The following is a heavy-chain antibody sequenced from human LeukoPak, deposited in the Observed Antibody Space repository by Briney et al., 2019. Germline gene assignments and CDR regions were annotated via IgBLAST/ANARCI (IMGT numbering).Heavy chain of an antibody. CDR3: APLSPID. J-gene: IGHJ4*02. CDR1: GFTLSNHY. V-gene: IGHV3-72*01. Sequence: PGGSLRLSCGASGFTLSNHYMDWVRQAPGKGLEWVGRSRDKATSYSTEYAASVKGRFTISRDDSKNSLYLQMNSLKTEDTAVYYCAPLSPIDWGQGTLVTVSS. CDR2: SRDKATSYST. D-gene: IGHD2-21*01.